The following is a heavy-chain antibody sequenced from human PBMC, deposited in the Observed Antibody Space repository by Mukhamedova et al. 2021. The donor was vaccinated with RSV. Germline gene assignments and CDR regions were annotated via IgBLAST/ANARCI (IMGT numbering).Heavy chain of an antibody. Sequence: SRVTISVDTSKNQFSLKLSSVTAADTAVYYCASLLEGRWLQFRIDYWGQGTLVTVSS. J-gene: IGHJ4*02. V-gene: IGHV4-34*01. D-gene: IGHD5-24*01. CDR3: ASLLEGRWLQFRIDY.